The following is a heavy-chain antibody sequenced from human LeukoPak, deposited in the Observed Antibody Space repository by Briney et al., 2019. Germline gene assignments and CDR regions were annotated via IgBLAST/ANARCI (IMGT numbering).Heavy chain of an antibody. CDR1: GFSVSSNY. CDR2: IFNDGRT. CDR3: AQGHCSGGSWPEN. V-gene: IGHV3-66*02. J-gene: IGHJ4*02. Sequence: GGSLRLSCAASGFSVSSNYLNWVRQAPGQGLQWVSIIFNDGRTYYGDSVKGRFTISRDISKNAQYLQMNSLRHEDSAIYFFAQGHCSGGSWPENWGQGTLVTVSS. D-gene: IGHD2-15*01.